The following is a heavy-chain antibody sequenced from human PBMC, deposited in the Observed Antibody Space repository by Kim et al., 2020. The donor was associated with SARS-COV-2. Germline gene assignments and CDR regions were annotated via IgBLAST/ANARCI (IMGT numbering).Heavy chain of an antibody. J-gene: IGHJ6*02. V-gene: IGHV1-69*04. CDR3: ARVGGSGSYYGMDV. Sequence: AQKCQGRVTITADKSTSTAYMELSSLRSEDTAVYYCARVGGSGSYYGMDVWGQGTTVTVSS. D-gene: IGHD3-22*01.